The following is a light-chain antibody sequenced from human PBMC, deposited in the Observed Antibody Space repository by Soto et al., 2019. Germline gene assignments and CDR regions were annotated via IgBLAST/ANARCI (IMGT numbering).Light chain of an antibody. V-gene: IGKV4-1*01. CDR1: QSVLYSSNNKNY. J-gene: IGKJ1*01. Sequence: DIVMTQSPDSLAVSLGERATINCKSSQSVLYSSNNKNYLAWYQQKPGQPPKLLVYWASTRESGVPDRFSCSGSGSDFTLTISSMQAEDVAVYFCQQYSSSQWSFGQGTKVEIK. CDR2: WAS. CDR3: QQYSSSQWS.